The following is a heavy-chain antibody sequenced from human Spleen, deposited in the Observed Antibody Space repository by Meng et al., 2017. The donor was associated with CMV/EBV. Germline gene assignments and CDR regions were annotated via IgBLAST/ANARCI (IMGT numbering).Heavy chain of an antibody. Sequence: SETLSLTCTVAGGSVSSSSYYWGWIRQPPGKGREWIGSIHYTGNTYYNPSLKSRVTIYVDTSKKQFSLKLSSVTAADTAVYYCARLPSYNWNDERSALDYWGQGTLVTVSS. D-gene: IGHD1-20*01. V-gene: IGHV4-39*01. J-gene: IGHJ4*02. CDR3: ARLPSYNWNDERSALDY. CDR2: IHYTGNT. CDR1: GGSVSSSSYY.